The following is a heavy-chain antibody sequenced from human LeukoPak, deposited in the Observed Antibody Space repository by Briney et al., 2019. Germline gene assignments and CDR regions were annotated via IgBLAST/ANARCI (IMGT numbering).Heavy chain of an antibody. Sequence: PSETLSLTRAVYGGSFSGYYWSWIRQPPGKGLEWIGEINHSGSTNYNPSLKSRVTISVDTSKNQFSLKLSSVTAADTAVYYCARDGVGYNWNYWGQGTLVTVSS. V-gene: IGHV4-34*01. CDR3: ARDGVGYNWNY. CDR1: GGSFSGYY. CDR2: INHSGST. D-gene: IGHD1-1*01. J-gene: IGHJ4*02.